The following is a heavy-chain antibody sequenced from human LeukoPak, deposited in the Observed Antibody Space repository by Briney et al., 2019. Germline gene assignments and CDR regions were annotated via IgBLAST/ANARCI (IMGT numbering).Heavy chain of an antibody. V-gene: IGHV3-30*02. CDR2: IRYDGSNK. D-gene: IGHD2-15*01. Sequence: GGSLRLSCAASGFTFSSYGMHWVRQAPGKGLEWVAFIRYDGSNKYNADSVKGRFTISRDNSKNTLYLQMNSLRAEDTAVYYCAKVPRMNIVVVVAATQDDYWGQGTLVTVSS. J-gene: IGHJ4*02. CDR1: GFTFSSYG. CDR3: AKVPRMNIVVVVAATQDDY.